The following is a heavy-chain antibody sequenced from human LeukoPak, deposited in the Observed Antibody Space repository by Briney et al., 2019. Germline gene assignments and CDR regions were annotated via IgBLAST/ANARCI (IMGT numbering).Heavy chain of an antibody. CDR3: AKAARGAFDI. V-gene: IGHV3-21*01. Sequence: GGSLRLSCAASGFTFSNYSMNWVRQAPGKGLEWVSSISSTSTYIFYADSLKGRFTISRDNAKSSLYLQLNSLRAEDTAVYYCAKAARGAFDIWGQGTMVTVSS. CDR1: GFTFSNYS. CDR2: ISSTSTYI. J-gene: IGHJ3*02.